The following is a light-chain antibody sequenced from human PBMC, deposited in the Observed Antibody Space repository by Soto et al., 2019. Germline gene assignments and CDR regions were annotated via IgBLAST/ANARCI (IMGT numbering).Light chain of an antibody. CDR1: QSVSSN. CDR3: QKYSNWPPIT. CDR2: DTS. J-gene: IGKJ5*01. Sequence: ESVLTQSPGTLSLSPGERATLSCRASQSVSSNLAWYQQKPGQAPRLLIYDTSNRATGIPDRFSGSGSGTEFTLTISRLQSEDFAVYYCQKYSNWPPITFGQGTRLEIK. V-gene: IGKV3-15*01.